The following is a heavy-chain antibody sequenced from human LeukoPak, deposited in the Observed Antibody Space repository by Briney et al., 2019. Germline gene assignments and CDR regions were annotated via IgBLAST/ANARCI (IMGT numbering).Heavy chain of an antibody. CDR1: GGTFSSYA. J-gene: IGHJ4*02. Sequence: SVKVSCKASGGTFSSYAISWVRQAPGQGLEWMGRIIPILGIANYAQKFQGRVTITADKSTSTAYMELSSLRSEDTAMYYCATGFPYSSRWYSGHYYFDHWGQGTLVTVSS. D-gene: IGHD6-13*01. CDR2: IIPILGIA. V-gene: IGHV1-69*04. CDR3: ATGFPYSSRWYSGHYYFDH.